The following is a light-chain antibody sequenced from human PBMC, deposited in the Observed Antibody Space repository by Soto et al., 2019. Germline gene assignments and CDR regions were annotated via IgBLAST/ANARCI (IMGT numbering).Light chain of an antibody. CDR2: RNN. CDR1: SSNIGSNY. CDR3: AAWDDSLSGYVV. V-gene: IGLV1-47*01. J-gene: IGLJ2*01. Sequence: QPVLTQPPSASGTPGQRVTISCSGSSSNIGSNYVYWYQQLPGTAPKLLIYRNNQRPSGVPDRCSGSKSGTSASLAISGLRSEDEADYYCAAWDDSLSGYVVFGGGTKLTVL.